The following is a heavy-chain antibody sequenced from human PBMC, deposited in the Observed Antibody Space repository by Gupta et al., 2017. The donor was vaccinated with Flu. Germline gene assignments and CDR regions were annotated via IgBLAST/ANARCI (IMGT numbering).Heavy chain of an antibody. CDR2: IKQDGSEK. CDR1: FRHFW. Sequence: FRHFWMTWVRQAPGKGLEWVANIKQDGSEKYYVDSVKGRFTISRDNAKNSLYLQLNSLRAEDTALYYCARDVSNDFYYMDVWGKGTTVTVSS. D-gene: IGHD6-13*01. V-gene: IGHV3-7*01. J-gene: IGHJ6*03. CDR3: ARDVSNDFYYMDV.